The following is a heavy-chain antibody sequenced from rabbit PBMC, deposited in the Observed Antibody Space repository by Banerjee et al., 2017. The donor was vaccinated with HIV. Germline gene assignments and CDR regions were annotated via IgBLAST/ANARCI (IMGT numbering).Heavy chain of an antibody. Sequence: QSLEESGGDLVKPGASLTLTCKASGFSLSNNYVMCWVRQAPGKGLELIACIYSTNGGTWYASWVNGRFTISRSTSLNTVTLQMTSLTAADTATYFCARRAVDAGVSYDLWGQGTLVTVS. D-gene: IGHD8-1*01. CDR1: GFSLSNNYV. V-gene: IGHV1S43*01. J-gene: IGHJ3*01. CDR2: IYSTNGGT. CDR3: ARRAVDAGVSYDL.